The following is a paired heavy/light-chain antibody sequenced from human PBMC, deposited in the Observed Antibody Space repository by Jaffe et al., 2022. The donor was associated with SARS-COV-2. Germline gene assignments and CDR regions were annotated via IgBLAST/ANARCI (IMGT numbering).Heavy chain of an antibody. J-gene: IGHJ4*02. CDR1: GFTFSSYS. D-gene: IGHD3-22*01. V-gene: IGHV3-21*01. Sequence: EVQLVESGGGLVKPGGSLRLSCAASGFTFSSYSMNWVRQAPGKGLEWVSSVTKSSDYKYYADSVKGRFTISRDNAQNSLYLQMNSLRAEDTAVYYCAKSEGAGYFYDSSARYYFDSWGQGTLVTVSS. CDR2: VTKSSDYK. CDR3: AKSEGAGYFYDSSARYYFDS.
Light chain of an antibody. CDR1: QSISSW. CDR2: RAS. Sequence: DIQMTQSPSTLSASVGDRVTITCRASQSISSWLAWYQQKPGKAPKLLIYRASSLESGVPSRFSGSGSGTEFTLTISSLQPDDFATYYCQQYNTYRWTFGQGTKVEIK. V-gene: IGKV1-5*03. J-gene: IGKJ1*01. CDR3: QQYNTYRWT.